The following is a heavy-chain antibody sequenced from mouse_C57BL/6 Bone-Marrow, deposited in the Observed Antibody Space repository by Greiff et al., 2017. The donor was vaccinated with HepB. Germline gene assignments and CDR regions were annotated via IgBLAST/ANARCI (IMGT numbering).Heavy chain of an antibody. CDR3: ARHPYSSYVGWFAY. CDR1: GFTFSDYY. V-gene: IGHV5-12*01. Sequence: EVKLVESGGGLVQPGGSLKLPCAASGFTFSDYYMYWVRQTPEKRLEWVAYISNGGGSTYYPDTVKGRFTISRDNAKNTLYLQMNRLKSEDTAMYYCARHPYSSYVGWFAYWGQGTLVTVSA. CDR2: ISNGGGST. J-gene: IGHJ3*01. D-gene: IGHD1-1*01.